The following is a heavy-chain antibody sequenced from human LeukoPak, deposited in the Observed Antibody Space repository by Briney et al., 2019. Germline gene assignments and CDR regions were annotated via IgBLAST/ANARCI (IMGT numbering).Heavy chain of an antibody. CDR1: GFTFSDYY. CDR3: ASETSGLFDY. D-gene: IGHD3-10*01. V-gene: IGHV3-23*01. J-gene: IGHJ4*02. CDR2: ISGSGGST. Sequence: GGSLRLSCAASGFTFSDYYMSWIRQAPGKGLEWVSAISGSGGSTYYADSVKGRFTISRDNSKNTLYLQMNSLRAEDTAVYYCASETSGLFDYWGQGTLVTVSS.